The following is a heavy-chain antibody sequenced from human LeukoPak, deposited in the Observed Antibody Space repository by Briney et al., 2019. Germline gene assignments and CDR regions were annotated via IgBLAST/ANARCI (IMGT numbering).Heavy chain of an antibody. Sequence: PGGSLRLSCAASGFTFSDYYMSWIRQAPGRGLEWVSYISTGSSYTNYADSVKGRFAISRDNAKNSLYLQMNSLRAEDTALYYCARAEGGPATAIYRGQGTLVTVSS. D-gene: IGHD2-21*02. J-gene: IGHJ4*02. V-gene: IGHV3-11*05. CDR2: ISTGSSYT. CDR1: GFTFSDYY. CDR3: ARAEGGPATAIY.